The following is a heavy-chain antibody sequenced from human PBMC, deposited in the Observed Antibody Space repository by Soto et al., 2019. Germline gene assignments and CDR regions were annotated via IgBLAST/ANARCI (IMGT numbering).Heavy chain of an antibody. Sequence: SETLSLTCTVSGYSISSGYYWGWIRQPPGKGLEWIGSIYHSGSTYYNPSLKSRVTISVDTSKNQFSLKLSSVTAADTAVYYCARDRDVGVVVAADAFDIWGQGTMVTVSS. V-gene: IGHV4-38-2*02. D-gene: IGHD2-15*01. CDR2: IYHSGST. CDR3: ARDRDVGVVVAADAFDI. CDR1: GYSISSGYY. J-gene: IGHJ3*02.